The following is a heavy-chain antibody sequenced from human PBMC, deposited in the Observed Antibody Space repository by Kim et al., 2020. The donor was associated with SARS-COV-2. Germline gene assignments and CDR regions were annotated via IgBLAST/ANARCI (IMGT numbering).Heavy chain of an antibody. CDR3: AKGWGTY. D-gene: IGHD3-16*01. V-gene: IGHV3-23*01. J-gene: IGHJ4*02. Sequence: SGGSTYNADTVKGRFTISRANSKNTLYLQMNSLRAEDTAVYYCAKGWGTYWGQGTLVTVSS. CDR2: SGGST.